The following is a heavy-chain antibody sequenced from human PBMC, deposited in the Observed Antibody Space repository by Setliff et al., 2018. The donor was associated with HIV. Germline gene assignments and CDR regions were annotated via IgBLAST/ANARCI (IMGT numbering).Heavy chain of an antibody. CDR1: GYTFTSYG. CDR2: INGGNGKT. Sequence: GASVKVSCKASGYTFTSYGISWVRQAPGQGLEWMGWINGGNGKTKYSQEFQGRVTMTTDTSTGTAYMELRSLRSDDTAVYYCARGEWVIRGDFDHWGQGTLVTVSS. D-gene: IGHD3-10*01. CDR3: ARGEWVIRGDFDH. V-gene: IGHV1-18*01. J-gene: IGHJ4*02.